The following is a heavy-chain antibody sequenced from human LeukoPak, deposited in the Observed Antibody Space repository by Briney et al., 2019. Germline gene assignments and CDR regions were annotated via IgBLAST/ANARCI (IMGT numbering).Heavy chain of an antibody. CDR3: AREAYDYVWGSYPGGY. CDR2: INPNSGGT. CDR1: GYTFTGYY. Sequence: ASVKVSCKASGYTFTGYYMHWVRQAPGQGLEWMGWINPNSGGTNYAQKFQGRVTITRNTSISTAYMELSSLRSEDTAVYYCAREAYDYVWGSYPGGYWGQGTLVTVSS. J-gene: IGHJ4*02. V-gene: IGHV1-2*02. D-gene: IGHD3-16*02.